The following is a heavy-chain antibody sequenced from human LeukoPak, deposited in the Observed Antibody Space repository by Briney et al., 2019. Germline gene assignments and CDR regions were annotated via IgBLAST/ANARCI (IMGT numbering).Heavy chain of an antibody. CDR3: ARVIPLGCSSASCSVLDNWYFAL. CDR1: GFSVRAYW. Sequence: GGSLRLSCAASGFSVRAYWMTWVRPAPGGGLEWVAIIKVDGSETYSMDSVKGRSTISRDNAKNSLYLQLNSLRGHDTAVYYCARVIPLGCSSASCSVLDNWYFALWGRGTLVTVSS. D-gene: IGHD2-2*01. CDR2: IKVDGSET. J-gene: IGHJ2*01. V-gene: IGHV3-7*03.